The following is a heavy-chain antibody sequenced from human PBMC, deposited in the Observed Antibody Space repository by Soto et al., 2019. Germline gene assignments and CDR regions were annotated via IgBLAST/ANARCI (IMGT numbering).Heavy chain of an antibody. J-gene: IGHJ1*01. CDR2: ITSKPDSYST. D-gene: IGHD3-16*01. Sequence: VKMVESGGGLVQPGGSLKLSCAASGFSFSGSTLHWVRQASGKGPEWVGHITSKPDSYSTVYAESVKGRFTISRDDLNNMAFLQMNSLKSEDSAVYFCTRSYENNAYYFDHWGQGTLVTVSS. V-gene: IGHV3-73*02. CDR3: TRSYENNAYYFDH. CDR1: GFSFSGST.